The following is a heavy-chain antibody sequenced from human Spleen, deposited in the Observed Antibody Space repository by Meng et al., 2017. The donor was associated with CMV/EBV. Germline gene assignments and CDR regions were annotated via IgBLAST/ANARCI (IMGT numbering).Heavy chain of an antibody. J-gene: IGHJ4*02. D-gene: IGHD2-2*02. V-gene: IGHV3-15*07. CDR1: GFTCSTAW. CDR3: TTSVKIPATFDY. CDR2: IKSNTAGGTT. Sequence: SGFTCSTAWMNWVRLAPGKGLEWVGRIKSNTAGGTTEYAAHVEGRFTISRDDSENMLFLQMNSLKTEDTAVYYCTTSVKIPATFDYWGQGTLVTVSS.